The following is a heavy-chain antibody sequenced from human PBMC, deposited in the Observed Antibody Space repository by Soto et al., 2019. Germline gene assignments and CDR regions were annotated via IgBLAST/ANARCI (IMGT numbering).Heavy chain of an antibody. CDR2: INTTSGGT. J-gene: IGHJ4*02. CDR3: ARTQTNDY. CDR1: GYTFTGYY. V-gene: IGHV1-2*02. Sequence: QVQLVQSGAEVKKPGASVKVSCKASGYTFTGYYIHWVRQAPGQGLEWMGWINTTSGGTNYAQKFQGRATMTSDTSISTAYMELSRLTSDDTAVYYCARTQTNDYWGQGTLATVSS.